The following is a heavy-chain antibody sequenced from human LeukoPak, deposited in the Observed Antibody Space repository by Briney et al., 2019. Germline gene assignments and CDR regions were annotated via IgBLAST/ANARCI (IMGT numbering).Heavy chain of an antibody. Sequence: SETLSLTCTVSGGSISSYYWSWIRQPPGKGLEWIGYIYYSGSTNYNPSLKSRGTISVDTSKNQFSLKLSSVTAADTAVYYCARSRGFVLIPPTIVWFDPWGEGTLVTVAA. V-gene: IGHV4-59*01. CDR3: ARSRGFVLIPPTIVWFDP. CDR2: IYYSGST. J-gene: IGHJ5*02. D-gene: IGHD2-8*02. CDR1: GGSISSYY.